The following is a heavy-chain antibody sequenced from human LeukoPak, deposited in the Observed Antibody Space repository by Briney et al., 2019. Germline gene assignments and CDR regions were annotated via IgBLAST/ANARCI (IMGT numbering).Heavy chain of an antibody. CDR3: ATTALLTDAFDI. J-gene: IGHJ3*02. D-gene: IGHD2-8*01. Sequence: ASVKVSCKVSGYTLTELSMHWVRQAPGKGLEWMGGFDPEDGETIYAQKFQGRVTMTEDTSTDTAYMELSSLRSEDTAVYYCATTALLTDAFDIWGQGTMVTVSS. CDR2: FDPEDGET. V-gene: IGHV1-24*01. CDR1: GYTLTELS.